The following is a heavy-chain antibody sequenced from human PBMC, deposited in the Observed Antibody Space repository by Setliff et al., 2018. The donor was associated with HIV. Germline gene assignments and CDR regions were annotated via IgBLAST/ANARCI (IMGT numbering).Heavy chain of an antibody. CDR2: INPSGGST. D-gene: IGHD3-9*01. J-gene: IGHJ4*02. V-gene: IGHV1-46*01. Sequence: ASVKVSCKASGYTFTSYYIHWVRQALGQGLEWMGEINPSGGSTSYSEKFRGRATMTRDTSRSTVYMELSSLRCDDTAVYYCARVPILRYASPVDMWGQGTLVTVSS. CDR1: GYTFTSYY. CDR3: ARVPILRYASPVDM.